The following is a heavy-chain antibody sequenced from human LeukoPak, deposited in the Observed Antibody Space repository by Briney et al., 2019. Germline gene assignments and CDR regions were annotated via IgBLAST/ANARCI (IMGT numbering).Heavy chain of an antibody. CDR1: GYTFTGYY. CDR3: AREEGRGSSWWGYYYYYGMDV. V-gene: IGHV1-2*04. CDR2: INPNSGGT. J-gene: IGHJ6*02. Sequence: ASVKVSCKASGYTFTGYYMHWVRQAPGQGLEWMGWINPNSGGTNYAQKFQGWVTMTRDTSISTAYMELSRLRSDDTAVYYCAREEGRGSSWWGYYYYYGMDVWGQGTTVTVSS. D-gene: IGHD6-13*01.